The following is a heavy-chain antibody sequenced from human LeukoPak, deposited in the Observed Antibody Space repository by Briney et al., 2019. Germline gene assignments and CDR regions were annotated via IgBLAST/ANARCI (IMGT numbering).Heavy chain of an antibody. CDR3: ASIGFAEDFDY. D-gene: IGHD3-16*02. J-gene: IGHJ4*02. Sequence: GGSLRLSCAASGFTFSSYWMSWVRQAPGKGLEWVANIKQDGSEKYYVDSVKGRFTISRDNAKNTLYLQMNSLRAEDTAVYYCASIGFAEDFDYWGQGTLVTVSS. CDR2: IKQDGSEK. CDR1: GFTFSSYW. V-gene: IGHV3-7*01.